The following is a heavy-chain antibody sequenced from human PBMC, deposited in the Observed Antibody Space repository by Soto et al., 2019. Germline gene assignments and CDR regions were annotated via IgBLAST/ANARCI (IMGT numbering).Heavy chain of an antibody. J-gene: IGHJ4*02. CDR3: AKDQIVVVPAAGHFDY. CDR1: GFTFSSYG. Sequence: GGSLRLSCAASGFTFSSYGMHWVRQAPGKGLEWVAVISYDGSNKYYADSVKGRFTISRDNSKNTLYLQMNSLRAEDTAVYYCAKDQIVVVPAAGHFDYWGQGTLVTVSS. V-gene: IGHV3-30*18. D-gene: IGHD2-2*01. CDR2: ISYDGSNK.